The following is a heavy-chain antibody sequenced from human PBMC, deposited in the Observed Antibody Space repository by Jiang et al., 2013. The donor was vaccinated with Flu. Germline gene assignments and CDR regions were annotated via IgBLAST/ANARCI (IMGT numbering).Heavy chain of an antibody. CDR3: ARGVVPAALNSVDY. CDR2: IYYSGST. J-gene: IGHJ4*02. Sequence: GPGLVKPSQTLSLTCTVSGGSISSGGYYWSWIRQHPGKGLEWIGYIYYSGSTYYNPSLKSRVTISVDTSKNQFSLKLSSVTAADTAVYYCARGVVPAALNSVDYWGQGTLVTVSS. CDR1: GGSISSGGYY. D-gene: IGHD2-2*01. V-gene: IGHV4-31*03.